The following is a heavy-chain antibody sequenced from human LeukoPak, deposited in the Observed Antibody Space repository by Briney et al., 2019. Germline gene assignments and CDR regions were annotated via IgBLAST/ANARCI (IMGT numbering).Heavy chain of an antibody. CDR2: ISSSSSYI. V-gene: IGHV3-21*01. CDR1: GFTFSSYA. CDR3: ASSRVPDAFDI. Sequence: GGSLRLSCAASGFTFSSYAMSWVRQAPGKGLEWVSSISSSSSYIYYADSVKGRFTISRDNAKNSLYLQMNSLRAEDTAVYYCASSRVPDAFDIWGQGTMVTVSS. D-gene: IGHD3-10*02. J-gene: IGHJ3*02.